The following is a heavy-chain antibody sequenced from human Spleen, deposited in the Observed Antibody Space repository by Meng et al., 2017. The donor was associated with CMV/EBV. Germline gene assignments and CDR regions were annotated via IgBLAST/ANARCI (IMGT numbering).Heavy chain of an antibody. CDR3: ARGPPHSSNLNWFDP. J-gene: IGHJ5*02. D-gene: IGHD4-11*01. Sequence: YGGYFSGYYWSWIRQPPGKEVEWNGEINHSGSNNYNPSLKSRVTISVDTSKNQFSLKLSSVTAADTAVYYCARGPPHSSNLNWFDPWGQGTLVTVSS. CDR2: INHSGSN. CDR1: GGYFSGYY. V-gene: IGHV4-34*01.